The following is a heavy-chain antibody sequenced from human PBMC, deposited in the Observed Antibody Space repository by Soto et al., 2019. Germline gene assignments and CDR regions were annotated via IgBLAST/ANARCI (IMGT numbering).Heavy chain of an antibody. V-gene: IGHV1-58*02. CDR2: IVVGSGNT. Sequence: SVKVSCKASGFTFTSSAMQWVRQARGQRLEWIGWIVVGSGNTNYAQKFQERVTITRDMSTSTAYMELNSLKTEDTAVYYCTTDSGPYDSSGYYDYWGQGTLVTVSS. J-gene: IGHJ4*02. D-gene: IGHD3-22*01. CDR3: TTDSGPYDSSGYYDY. CDR1: GFTFTSSA.